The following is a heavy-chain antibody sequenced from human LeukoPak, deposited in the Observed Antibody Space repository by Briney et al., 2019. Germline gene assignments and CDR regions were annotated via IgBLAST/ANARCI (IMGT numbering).Heavy chain of an antibody. Sequence: GGSLRLSCVASEFTVSSNYMTWVRQAPGKGLEWVSVIYSGGNTYYADSVKGRFTISRDNSKKTLYLQVNRLRAEDTAVYYCARDSTVTTLDYWGQGTLVTVSS. D-gene: IGHD4-17*01. CDR3: ARDSTVTTLDY. J-gene: IGHJ4*02. V-gene: IGHV3-66*01. CDR1: EFTVSSNY. CDR2: IYSGGNT.